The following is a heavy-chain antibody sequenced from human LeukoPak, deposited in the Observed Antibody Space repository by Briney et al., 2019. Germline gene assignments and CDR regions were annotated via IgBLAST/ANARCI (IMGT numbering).Heavy chain of an antibody. J-gene: IGHJ6*02. Sequence: ASQTLSLTCTVSGVSISSGSYDWGWIRQPAGKGLEWIVRIYTSGSTNYNPSLKSRITISVDTSKNQFSLKLSSVTAADTAVYYCARARSTSYRTHYYYGMDVWGQGTTVTVSS. CDR2: IYTSGST. CDR1: GVSISSGSYD. CDR3: ARARSTSYRTHYYYGMDV. D-gene: IGHD2-2*01. V-gene: IGHV4-61*02.